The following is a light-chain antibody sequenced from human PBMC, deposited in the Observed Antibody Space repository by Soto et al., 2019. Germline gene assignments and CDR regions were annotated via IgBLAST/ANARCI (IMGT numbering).Light chain of an antibody. V-gene: IGKV1-39*01. CDR3: QQSYRTRVT. CDR1: QSISSY. Sequence: DIQMTQSPSSLSASVGDRVTITCRASQSISSYLNWYQQKPWKAPKLLIYAASSLQSGVPSRFSGSGSGTDFTLTISRLQPEDFATYYCQQSYRTRVTFGQGTKLEIK. J-gene: IGKJ2*01. CDR2: AAS.